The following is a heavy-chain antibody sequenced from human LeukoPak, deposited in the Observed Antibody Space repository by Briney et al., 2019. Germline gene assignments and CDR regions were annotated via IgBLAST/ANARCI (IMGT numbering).Heavy chain of an antibody. Sequence: PGGSLRLSCAASGFIFSSYEMNWVRQAPGKGLEWVSYISSSGSTIYYADSVKGRFTNSRDNAKNSLYLQMNSLRAEDTAVYYCARDDSYGLDYWGQGTLVTVSS. J-gene: IGHJ4*02. CDR1: GFIFSSYE. V-gene: IGHV3-48*03. CDR2: ISSSGSTI. CDR3: ARDDSYGLDY. D-gene: IGHD5-18*01.